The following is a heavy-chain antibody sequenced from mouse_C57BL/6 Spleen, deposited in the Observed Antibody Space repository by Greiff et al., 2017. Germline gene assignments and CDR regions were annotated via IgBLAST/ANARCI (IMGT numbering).Heavy chain of an antibody. CDR3: ARQVYDYDNAY. J-gene: IGHJ3*01. D-gene: IGHD2-4*01. CDR1: GYTFNGYC. CDR2: ILPGSGSI. Sequence: VQGVESGAELMKPGASVKLSCKATGYTFNGYCIEWVKQRPGHGLEWIGGILPGSGSINYNEKFKGKATFTADTSSNTTYMQHSSRTSDDSAIYCFARQVYDYDNAYWGQGTLVTVSA. V-gene: IGHV1-9*01.